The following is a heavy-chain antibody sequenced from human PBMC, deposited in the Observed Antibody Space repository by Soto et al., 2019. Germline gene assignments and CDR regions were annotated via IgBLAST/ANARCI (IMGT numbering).Heavy chain of an antibody. Sequence: GGSLRLSCAASGFTFSSYAMSWVRQAPGKGLEWVSAISGSGGSTYYADSVKGRFTISRDNSKNMLYLQMNSLRAEDTAVYYCAKVRGESTVTTFYMDVWGKGNTVTVSS. J-gene: IGHJ6*03. CDR1: GFTFSSYA. V-gene: IGHV3-23*01. D-gene: IGHD4-17*01. CDR2: ISGSGGST. CDR3: AKVRGESTVTTFYMDV.